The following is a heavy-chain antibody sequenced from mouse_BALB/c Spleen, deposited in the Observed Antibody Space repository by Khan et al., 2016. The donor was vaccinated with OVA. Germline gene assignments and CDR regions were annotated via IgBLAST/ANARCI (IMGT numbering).Heavy chain of an antibody. D-gene: IGHD2-3*01. CDR3: AREGYSPWFAY. Sequence: EVQLQESGAELVRPGALVKLSCKASGFNIKDYYIHWVKQRPEQGLEWIGWIDPENGNTIYDPKFLGKASITADTSSNTAYLQLSSLTSEDTAVDDCAREGYSPWFAYWGQGTLVTV. CDR1: GFNIKDYY. J-gene: IGHJ3*01. V-gene: IGHV14-1*02. CDR2: IDPENGNT.